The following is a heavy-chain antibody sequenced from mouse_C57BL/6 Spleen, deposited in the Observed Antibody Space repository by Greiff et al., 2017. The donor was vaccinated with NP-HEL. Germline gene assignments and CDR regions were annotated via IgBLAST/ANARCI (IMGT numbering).Heavy chain of an antibody. CDR3: RWGTGGPDY. J-gene: IGHJ2*01. V-gene: IGHV1-83*01. Sequence: VQLQQSGPELVKPGASVKMSCKASGYTFTDYYMHWVKQKPGKGLEWIGEIYPGSGNTYYNEKFKGKATLTADTSSSTAYMQLSSLTSEDSAVYFCARWGTGGPDYWGQGTTLTVSS. D-gene: IGHD4-1*01. CDR1: YTFTDYYM. CDR2: YPGSGNTY.